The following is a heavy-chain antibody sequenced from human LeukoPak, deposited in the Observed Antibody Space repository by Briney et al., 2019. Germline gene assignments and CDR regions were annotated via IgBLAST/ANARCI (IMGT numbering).Heavy chain of an antibody. J-gene: IGHJ4*02. Sequence: PSETLSLTCTVSGYSIRSGSYWGWIRQPPGKGLEWIGEINHSGSTNYNPSLKSRVTISVDTSKNQFSLKLSSVTAADTAVYYCARHNYAAAAKDWGQGTLVTVSS. CDR3: ARHNYAAAAKD. D-gene: IGHD6-13*01. CDR2: INHSGST. V-gene: IGHV4-38-2*02. CDR1: GYSIRSGSY.